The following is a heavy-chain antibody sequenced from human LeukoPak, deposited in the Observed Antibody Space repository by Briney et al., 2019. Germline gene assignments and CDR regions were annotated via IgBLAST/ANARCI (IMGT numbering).Heavy chain of an antibody. D-gene: IGHD6-13*01. CDR3: ASRDPRIAAVGYDAFDI. J-gene: IGHJ3*02. CDR2: FDPEDGET. Sequence: ASVKVSCKVSGYNLTELSMHWVRQAPGKGLEWMGGFDPEDGETIYAQKFQGRVTMTEDTSTDTAYMELSSLRSEDTAVYYCASRDPRIAAVGYDAFDIWGQGTMVTVSS. V-gene: IGHV1-24*01. CDR1: GYNLTELS.